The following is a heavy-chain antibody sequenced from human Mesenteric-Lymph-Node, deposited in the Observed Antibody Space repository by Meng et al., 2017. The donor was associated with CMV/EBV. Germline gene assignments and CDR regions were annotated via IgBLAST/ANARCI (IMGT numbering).Heavy chain of an antibody. CDR1: GYTFAAYY. J-gene: IGHJ6*02. D-gene: IGHD1-26*01. CDR2: INPNSGGT. V-gene: IGHV1-2*02. Sequence: ASVKVSCKASGYTFAAYYIHWVRQAPGQGLEWMGWINPNSGGTSNAQKFQGRVTMTRDTSISTAFMDLSSLISDDTAVYYCARVGRGGDYYGMDVWGQGATVTVSS. CDR3: ARVGRGGDYYGMDV.